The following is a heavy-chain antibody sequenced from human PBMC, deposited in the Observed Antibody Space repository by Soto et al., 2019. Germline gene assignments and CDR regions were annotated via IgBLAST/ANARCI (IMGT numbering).Heavy chain of an antibody. D-gene: IGHD3-16*01. CDR1: GFTFKNFA. CDR2: IRGGGDLT. Sequence: EVEILASGGGLIQPGGSLGLTCAASGFTFKNFAMSWFRQAPGKGLEWVAAIRGGGDLTYYADSARGRFTTSRDNSKATMSLQMNSLTADDTAVYYCARDMRGAVDYCGQGIPVTVSP. V-gene: IGHV3-23*01. CDR3: ARDMRGAVDY. J-gene: IGHJ4*02.